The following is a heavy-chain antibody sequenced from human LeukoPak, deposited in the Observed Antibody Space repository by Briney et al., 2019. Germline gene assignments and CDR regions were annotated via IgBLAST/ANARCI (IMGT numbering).Heavy chain of an antibody. CDR3: ARSSAADGPTQNWFDP. J-gene: IGHJ5*02. V-gene: IGHV4-34*01. CDR2: INHSGNT. CDR1: GGSFSGYY. D-gene: IGHD6-13*01. Sequence: SETVSLTCAVYGGSFSGYYWSWIRQAPGKGLEWIGEINHSGNTNYNPSLQHRVSIQVDTSKNQSSLTLTSVTAADTAVYHCARSSAADGPTQNWFDPCGQRAILADSS.